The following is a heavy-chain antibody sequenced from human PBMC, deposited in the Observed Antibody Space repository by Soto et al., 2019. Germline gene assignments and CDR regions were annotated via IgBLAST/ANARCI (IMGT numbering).Heavy chain of an antibody. CDR2: IRSDGSST. Sequence: EVQLVESGGGLVQPGGSLRLSCAASGFTFSSYWMHWVRQAPGKGLVWVSRIRSDGSSTRYADSVKGRFIISRDNAKNTLYLQMNSLRTEDTAVYYCAREDFAAACGFWGQGTLVTVSS. J-gene: IGHJ4*02. CDR1: GFTFSSYW. CDR3: AREDFAAACGF. D-gene: IGHD6-13*01. V-gene: IGHV3-74*01.